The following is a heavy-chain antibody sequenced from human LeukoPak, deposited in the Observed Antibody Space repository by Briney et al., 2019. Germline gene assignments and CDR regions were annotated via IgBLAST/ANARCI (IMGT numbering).Heavy chain of an antibody. CDR1: GFTFSNYA. V-gene: IGHV3-23*01. CDR3: AKWGDFDVLTGYYVPDF. D-gene: IGHD3-9*01. J-gene: IGHJ4*02. CDR2: ITGSGGNT. Sequence: GGSLRLSCAASGFTFSNYAMSWVRQAPGKGLAWVSAITGSGGNTYYADSVKGRFTISRDNSKNTLYLQMNSLRDEDTAVYYCAKWGDFDVLTGYYVPDFWGQGTLVTVSS.